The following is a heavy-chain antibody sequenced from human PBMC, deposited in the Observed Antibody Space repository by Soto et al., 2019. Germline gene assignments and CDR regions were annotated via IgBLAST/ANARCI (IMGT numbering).Heavy chain of an antibody. D-gene: IGHD3-22*01. V-gene: IGHV4-30-4*01. CDR2: IYNSGST. Sequence: QVQLQESGPGLVKPSQTLSLTCSVSGGSISSGDYYWNWIRQPPGKGLEYIGFIYNSGSTDYNPTLKSRVALSIDTSKKQCSMKLSSVTAADTAVYFCARATYYYDSSGYWRSRGGFDVWGQGTMVTVSS. J-gene: IGHJ3*01. CDR3: ARATYYYDSSGYWRSRGGFDV. CDR1: GGSISSGDYY.